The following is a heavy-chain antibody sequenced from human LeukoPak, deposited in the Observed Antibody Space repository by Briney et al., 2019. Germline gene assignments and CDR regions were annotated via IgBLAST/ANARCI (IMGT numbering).Heavy chain of an antibody. J-gene: IGHJ4*02. Sequence: GGSLRLSCAAFGLTFSNSAMSWVRQAPGKGLDWVSTSTGSGGTTYYADSVKGRFTISRDNSKNTLYLQMNSLRAEDTALYYCAKSLSGTYFNFDYWGQGTLVTVSS. D-gene: IGHD1-26*01. CDR3: AKSLSGTYFNFDY. CDR1: GLTFSNSA. V-gene: IGHV3-23*01. CDR2: STGSGGTT.